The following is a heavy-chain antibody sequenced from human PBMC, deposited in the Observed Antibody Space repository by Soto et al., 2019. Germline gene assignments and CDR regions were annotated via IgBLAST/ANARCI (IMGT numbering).Heavy chain of an antibody. Sequence: QLHLVQSGAEVRKPGSSVRVSCKASGGTFNKYAFTWVRQAPGQGLEWMGGVVPLFATTTYAQNFQGRVTSTAEKTTGTVSMELSSLKSEDTALYNSAKKYGDIAARGWLGPCGKGTVVSVSS. CDR3: AKKYGDIAARGWLGP. CDR2: VVPLFATT. J-gene: IGHJ5*02. D-gene: IGHD6-6*01. V-gene: IGHV1-69*06. CDR1: GGTFNKYA.